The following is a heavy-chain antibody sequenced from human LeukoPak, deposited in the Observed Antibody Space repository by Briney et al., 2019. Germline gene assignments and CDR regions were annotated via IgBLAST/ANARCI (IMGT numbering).Heavy chain of an antibody. CDR1: GFTFSSYA. CDR2: ISGSGGST. D-gene: IGHD6-13*01. V-gene: IGHV3-23*01. CDR3: AKDSPGWEQQLIPVDY. Sequence: PGGSLRLSCAASGFTFSSYAMSWVRQAPGKGLEWVSAISGSGGSTYYADSVKGRFTISRDNSKNTLYLQMSSLRAEDTAVYYCAKDSPGWEQQLIPVDYWGQGTLVTVSS. J-gene: IGHJ4*02.